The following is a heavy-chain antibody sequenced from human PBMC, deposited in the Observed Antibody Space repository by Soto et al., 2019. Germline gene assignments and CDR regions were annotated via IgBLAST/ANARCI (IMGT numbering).Heavy chain of an antibody. J-gene: IGHJ5*02. CDR2: IYFTGNT. Sequence: SETLSLTCSASGGSITSSSHFWGWVRQPPGKGLEWIGTIYFTGNTYYTPSLKSRLTMSIDTSENEFSLRLNSVTAADTAVYYCAGQTFTIAAASYGRSNWFDPWGPGTLVTVS. V-gene: IGHV4-39*01. D-gene: IGHD6-25*01. CDR1: GGSITSSSHF. CDR3: AGQTFTIAAASYGRSNWFDP.